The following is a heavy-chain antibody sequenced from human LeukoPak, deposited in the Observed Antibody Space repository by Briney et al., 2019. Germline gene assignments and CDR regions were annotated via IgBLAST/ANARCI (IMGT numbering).Heavy chain of an antibody. CDR2: IYYSGST. D-gene: IGHD2-15*01. V-gene: IGHV4-59*01. CDR3: VRGLGGTASEFDY. Sequence: SETLSLTCTVSGGSISSYYWSWIRQPPGKGLEWIGYIYYSGSTNYNPSLKSRVTISVDTSKNQFSLKLSSVTAADTAVYYCVRGLGGTASEFDYWGQGTLVTVSS. CDR1: GGSISSYY. J-gene: IGHJ4*02.